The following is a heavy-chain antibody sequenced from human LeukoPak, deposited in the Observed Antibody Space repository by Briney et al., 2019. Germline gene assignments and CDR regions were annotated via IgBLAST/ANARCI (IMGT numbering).Heavy chain of an antibody. V-gene: IGHV4-61*09. D-gene: IGHD6-19*01. J-gene: IGHJ2*01. Sequence: SETLSLTCTVSGGSISSGRYCWSWLRQPAGKGLEWIGHIHTSGSTNYNPSLRSRVTMSVNTSKNQVSLKLSSVTAADTAVYYCASTPGSSGWSTYYWYFDLWGRGTLVTVSS. CDR1: GGSISSGRYC. CDR3: ASTPGSSGWSTYYWYFDL. CDR2: IHTSGST.